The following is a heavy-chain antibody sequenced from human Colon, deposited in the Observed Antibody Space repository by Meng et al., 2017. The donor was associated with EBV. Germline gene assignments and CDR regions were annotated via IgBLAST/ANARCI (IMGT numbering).Heavy chain of an antibody. CDR2: IYYSGST. V-gene: IGHV4-30-4*01. J-gene: IGHJ5*02. CDR1: GGSISSGDYY. D-gene: IGHD4-17*01. CDR3: ARDRKHYGERGWFDP. Sequence: QVRLTESGPGLVQPSQTLSLTCTVSGGSISSGDYYWSWIRQPPGKGLEWIGYIYYSGSTYSNASLKSRVTISIDRSKNQFSLKLSSVTAADTAVYYCARDRKHYGERGWFDPWGQGTLVTVSS.